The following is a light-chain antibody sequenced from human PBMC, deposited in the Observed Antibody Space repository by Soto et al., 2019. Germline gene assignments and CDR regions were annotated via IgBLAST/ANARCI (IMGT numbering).Light chain of an antibody. CDR3: QQYGGSPIT. J-gene: IGKJ5*01. Sequence: EIVLTQSPATLSLSTGERATLSCRASQSVSSNLAWYQQKPGQAPRLLISGASSRATGIPDRFSGSGSGTDFTLTISRLEPEDFALYYCQQYGGSPITFGQGTRLEI. CDR2: GAS. V-gene: IGKV3-20*01. CDR1: QSVSSN.